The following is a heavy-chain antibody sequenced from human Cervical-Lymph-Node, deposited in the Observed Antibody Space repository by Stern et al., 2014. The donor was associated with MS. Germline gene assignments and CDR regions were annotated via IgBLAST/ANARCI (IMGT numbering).Heavy chain of an antibody. CDR1: GFTFDDYT. CDR3: TRDWGDANYLTNHYYYYGMDV. CDR2: IRSKEFGETT. Sequence: EVQLVESGGGLVQPGRSLRLSCTASGFTFDDYTMGWVRQAPGEGLEWLGCIRSKEFGETTEYAASVKGRFTISRDDSKSIAYLQMNSLKTEDTARYFCTRDWGDANYLTNHYYYYGMDVWGQGTTVTVSS. J-gene: IGHJ6*02. V-gene: IGHV3-49*04. D-gene: IGHD4/OR15-4a*01.